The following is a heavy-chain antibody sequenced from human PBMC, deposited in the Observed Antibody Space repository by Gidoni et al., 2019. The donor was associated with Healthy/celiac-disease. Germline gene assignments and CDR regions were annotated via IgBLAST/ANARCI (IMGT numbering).Heavy chain of an antibody. CDR2: ISWNSVSI. CDR1: GFTFDDYA. Sequence: EVQLVECGGGLVEYCRSLRRCCAASGFTFDDYAMHWVRQAPGEGLEWVSGISWNSVSIGYADSVKVRFTISRDNAKNSLYLQMNSLRAEDTALYYCAKDFFDYWGQGTLVTVSS. J-gene: IGHJ4*02. CDR3: AKDFFDY. V-gene: IGHV3-9*01.